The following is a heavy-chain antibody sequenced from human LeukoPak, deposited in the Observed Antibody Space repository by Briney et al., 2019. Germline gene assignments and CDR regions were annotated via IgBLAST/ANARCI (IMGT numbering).Heavy chain of an antibody. J-gene: IGHJ3*02. CDR1: GVTFSTYS. V-gene: IGHV3-21*01. CDR2: ISSSSSYI. Sequence: GGSLRLSCAASGVTFSTYSMNWVRQAPGQGLEWVSSISSSSSYIYYADSVKGRFTISRDNAKNSLYLQMNSLRAEDTAVYYCARAKRNGFDIWGQGTMVTVSS. CDR3: ARAKRNGFDI.